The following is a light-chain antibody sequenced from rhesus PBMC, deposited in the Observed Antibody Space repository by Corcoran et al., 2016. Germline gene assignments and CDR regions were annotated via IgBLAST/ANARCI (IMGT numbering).Light chain of an antibody. Sequence: DVVMTQSPLSLPITPGQPASISCRSSQSLVHSDGNTYLSWYQQKPGQPPRLRIYKDSTRYSGVPDRFSGGGAGTDFTLKISRVEAEDVGVYYCGQGTHWPFTFGPGTKLDIK. CDR3: GQGTHWPFT. V-gene: IGKV2-64*02. J-gene: IGKJ3*01. CDR1: QSLVHSDGNTY. CDR2: KDS.